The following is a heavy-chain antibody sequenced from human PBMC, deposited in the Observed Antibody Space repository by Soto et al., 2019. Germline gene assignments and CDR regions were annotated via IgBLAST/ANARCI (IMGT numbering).Heavy chain of an antibody. CDR1: GFTFSDYY. D-gene: IGHD2-2*01. Sequence: GGSLRLSCAASGFTFSDYYMSWIRQAPGKGLEWVSYISSSGSTIYYADSVKGRFTISRDNAKNSLYLQMNSLRAEDTAVYYCARNWGYCSSTSCCFDYWGQGTLVTVSS. V-gene: IGHV3-11*01. J-gene: IGHJ4*02. CDR3: ARNWGYCSSTSCCFDY. CDR2: ISSSGSTI.